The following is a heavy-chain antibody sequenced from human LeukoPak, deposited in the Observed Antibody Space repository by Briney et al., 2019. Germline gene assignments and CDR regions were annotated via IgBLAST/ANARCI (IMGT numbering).Heavy chain of an antibody. CDR1: GFTFSRYW. CDR3: TRVGYIDEGIDY. D-gene: IGHD5-24*01. CDR2: IKQDGSEK. V-gene: IGHV3-7*04. J-gene: IGHJ4*02. Sequence: PGGSLRLSCAASGFTFSRYWMSWVRQAPGKGLEWVANIKQDGSEKHHGASVKGRFTISRDNAKNSLYLQMNSLRAEDTAIYYCTRVGYIDEGIDYWGQGTLVTVSS.